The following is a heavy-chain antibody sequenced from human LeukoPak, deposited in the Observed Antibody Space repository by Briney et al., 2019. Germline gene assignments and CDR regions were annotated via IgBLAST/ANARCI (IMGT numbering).Heavy chain of an antibody. CDR3: ARGGVAARAFDY. V-gene: IGHV1-69*05. CDR1: GGTFSSYA. D-gene: IGHD6-6*01. Sequence: SVKVSCKASGGTFSSYAISWVRQAPGQGLEWMGGIIPIFGTANYAQKFQGRVTITTDESTNTAYMELSSLRSEDSAVYYCARGGVAARAFDYWGQGTLVTVSS. J-gene: IGHJ4*02. CDR2: IIPIFGTA.